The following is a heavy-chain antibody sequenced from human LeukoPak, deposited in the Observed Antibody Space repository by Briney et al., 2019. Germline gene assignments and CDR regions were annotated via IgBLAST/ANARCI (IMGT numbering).Heavy chain of an antibody. Sequence: SETLSLTCAVYGGSFSGYYWSWIRQPPGKGLEWIGYIYHSGSTYYNPSLKSRVTISVDRSKNQFSLKLSSVTAADTAVYYCARSSIYSNYGDYYYYYGMDVWGQGTTVTVSS. J-gene: IGHJ6*02. CDR1: GGSFSGYY. D-gene: IGHD4-11*01. V-gene: IGHV4-34*01. CDR3: ARSSIYSNYGDYYYYYGMDV. CDR2: IYHSGST.